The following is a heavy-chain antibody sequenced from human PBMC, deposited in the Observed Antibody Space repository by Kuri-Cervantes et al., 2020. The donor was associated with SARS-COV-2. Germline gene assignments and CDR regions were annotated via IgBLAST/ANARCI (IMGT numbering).Heavy chain of an antibody. CDR1: GASISSSTYY. CDR2: IYESGDT. CDR3: ARASHIAAAKPQNWFDP. Sequence: SETLSLTCTASGASISSSTYYWGWIRQSPGKGLEWLVSIYESGDTYYSSSLKSRLSLSVDTSQNQFSLKLSSVTAADTAVYSCARASHIAAAKPQNWFDPWGQGTLVTVSS. J-gene: IGHJ5*02. V-gene: IGHV4-39*01. D-gene: IGHD6-13*01.